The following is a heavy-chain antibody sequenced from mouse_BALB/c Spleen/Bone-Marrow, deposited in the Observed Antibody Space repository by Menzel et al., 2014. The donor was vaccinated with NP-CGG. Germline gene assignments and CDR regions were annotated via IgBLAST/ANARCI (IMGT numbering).Heavy chain of an antibody. J-gene: IGHJ2*01. CDR3: ASYVYGYYFDY. CDR1: GFNIKDTY. D-gene: IGHD2-2*01. Sequence: EVKLVESGAELVKPGASVKLSCTASGFNIKDTYMHWVKQRPEQGLEWIGRIDPANGNTKYDPKFQGKASITADTSSNTAYLQFSSLTSEDTAVYYCASYVYGYYFDYWGQGTTLTVSS. V-gene: IGHV14-3*02. CDR2: IDPANGNT.